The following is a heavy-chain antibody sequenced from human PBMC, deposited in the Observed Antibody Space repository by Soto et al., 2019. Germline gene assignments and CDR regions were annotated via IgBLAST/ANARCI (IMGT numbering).Heavy chain of an antibody. CDR1: GFTFSTYW. CDR2: VDSGGSST. J-gene: IGHJ6*02. V-gene: IGHV3-74*01. Sequence: PGGSLRLSCVASGFTFSTYWMHWVRPAPGKGLVWVSRVDSGGSSTNYADSVKGRFTISRDNAKNTLYLQMNSLRAEDTAVYYCGKNLLSYSTHYYYYGMDVRGQGTTVTVSS. CDR3: GKNLLSYSTHYYYYGMDV. D-gene: IGHD4-4*01.